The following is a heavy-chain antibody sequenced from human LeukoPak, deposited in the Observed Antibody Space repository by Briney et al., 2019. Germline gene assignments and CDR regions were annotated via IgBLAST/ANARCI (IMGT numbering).Heavy chain of an antibody. CDR2: ISYDGSNK. CDR3: AKDVSRGLGALGDY. Sequence: PGGSLRLSCAASGFSFSDYAMHWVRQAPGKGLEWVAVISYDGSNKYYGDSVKGRFAISRDNSKNTLYLQMNSPRPEDTAVYYCAKDVSRGLGALGDYWGQGTLVTVSS. CDR1: GFSFSDYA. V-gene: IGHV3-30*18. J-gene: IGHJ4*02. D-gene: IGHD3-16*01.